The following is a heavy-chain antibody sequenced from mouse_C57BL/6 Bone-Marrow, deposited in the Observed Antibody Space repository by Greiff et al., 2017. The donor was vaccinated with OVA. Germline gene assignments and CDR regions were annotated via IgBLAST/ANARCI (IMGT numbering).Heavy chain of an antibody. CDR1: GYTFTSYW. D-gene: IGHD3-2*02. CDR2: IDPNSGGT. Sequence: QVQLKQPGAELVKPGASVKLSCKASGYTFTSYWMHWVKQRPGRGLEWIGRIDPNSGGTKYNEKFKSKATLTVDKPSSTAYMQLSSLTSEDSAVYYCARSGGRRNSSGPWFAYWGQGTLVTVSA. V-gene: IGHV1-72*01. J-gene: IGHJ3*01. CDR3: ARSGGRRNSSGPWFAY.